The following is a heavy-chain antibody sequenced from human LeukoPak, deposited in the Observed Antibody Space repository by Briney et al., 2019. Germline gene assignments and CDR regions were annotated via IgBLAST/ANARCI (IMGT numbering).Heavy chain of an antibody. V-gene: IGHV4-34*01. CDR1: GGSFNNYY. D-gene: IGHD7-27*01. CDR3: ARVQAAGDGYYFDF. CDR2: INHGGST. J-gene: IGHJ4*02. Sequence: SETLSLTCAVYGGSFNNYYWSWIRQPPGKGLEWSGEINHGGSTSYNPSLKSRVTISVDTSKNQFSLKLSSVSAADTAVYYCARVQAAGDGYYFDFWGQGTLVTVSS.